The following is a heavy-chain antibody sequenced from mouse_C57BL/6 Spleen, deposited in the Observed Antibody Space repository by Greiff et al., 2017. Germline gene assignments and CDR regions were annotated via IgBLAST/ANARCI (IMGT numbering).Heavy chain of an antibody. Sequence: EVKVVESGAELVKPGASVKLSCTASGFNIKDYYMHWVKQRTEQGLEWIGRIDPEDGETKYAPKFQGKATITADTSSNTAYLQLSSLTSEDTAVYYCAREYDYDEAWFAYWGQGTLVTVSA. CDR1: GFNIKDYY. CDR2: IDPEDGET. V-gene: IGHV14-2*01. D-gene: IGHD2-4*01. J-gene: IGHJ3*01. CDR3: AREYDYDEAWFAY.